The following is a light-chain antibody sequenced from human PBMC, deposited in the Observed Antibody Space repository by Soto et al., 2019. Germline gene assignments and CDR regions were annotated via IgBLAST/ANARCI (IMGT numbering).Light chain of an antibody. J-gene: IGLJ3*02. CDR2: EVN. Sequence: QSALTQPASVSGSPGQSITISCTGTSSDVGSYNLVSWYQQLPGKAPKLIIYEVNERPSGISDRFSGSKSGNTASLTISGLQGDDEADYYCCSYVGSSILMFGGGTKVTVL. CDR3: CSYVGSSILM. CDR1: SSDVGSYNL. V-gene: IGLV2-23*02.